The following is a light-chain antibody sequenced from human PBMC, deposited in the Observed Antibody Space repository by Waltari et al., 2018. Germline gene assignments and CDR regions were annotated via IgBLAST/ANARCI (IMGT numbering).Light chain of an antibody. V-gene: IGLV2-14*03. CDR2: AVS. Sequence: QSALTQPTSVSGSPGQSITVSFTGTSYDVGSCHSVSWYQQRPGKAPKLIIYAVSYRPSGVSNRSAGSKSGSTVSLTISGLQAEDEADYHCSSYKSSSTVGVLFGGGPKLTVL. CDR3: SSYKSSSTVGVL. CDR1: SYDVGSCHS. J-gene: IGLJ2*01.